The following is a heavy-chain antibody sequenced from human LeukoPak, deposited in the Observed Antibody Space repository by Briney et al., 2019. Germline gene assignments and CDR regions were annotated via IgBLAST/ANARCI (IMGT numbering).Heavy chain of an antibody. D-gene: IGHD2-2*01. Sequence: GGSLRLSCAVSGITLSNYGMSWVRQAPGKGLEWVAGISGSGGGTSYADSVKGRFTISRDNSKNTLYLQMNSLRAEDTAVYYCARAPERCSSTSCYATLYGMDVWGQGTTVTVPS. CDR3: ARAPERCSSTSCYATLYGMDV. CDR2: ISGSGGGT. CDR1: GITLSNYG. J-gene: IGHJ6*02. V-gene: IGHV3-23*01.